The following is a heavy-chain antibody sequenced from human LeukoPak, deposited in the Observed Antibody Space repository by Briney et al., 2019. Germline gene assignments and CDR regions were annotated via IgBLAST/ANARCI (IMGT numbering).Heavy chain of an antibody. CDR2: INHSGST. Sequence: SETLSLTCAVYGGSFSGYYWSWIRQPPGKGLEWIGEINHSGSTNYNPSLKSRVTISVDTSKNQFSLKLTSVTAADTAVYYCARHPRLRSYYFDYWGQGTLVTVSS. D-gene: IGHD4-17*01. CDR3: ARHPRLRSYYFDY. V-gene: IGHV4-34*01. J-gene: IGHJ4*02. CDR1: GGSFSGYY.